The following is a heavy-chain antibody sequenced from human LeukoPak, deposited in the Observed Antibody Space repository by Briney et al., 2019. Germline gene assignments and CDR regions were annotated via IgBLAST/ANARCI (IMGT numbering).Heavy chain of an antibody. Sequence: FPVCSNYSRSVRQTPGKGLGWFSITYSDGNTNYADSVKGRFTISRDNSKNTLSLQMNSLRGEDTAVYFCARKNDLFNAAFDIWGQGTVVTVSS. CDR2: TYSDGNT. V-gene: IGHV3-53*01. D-gene: IGHD1-1*01. CDR1: FPVCSNY. J-gene: IGHJ3*02. CDR3: ARKNDLFNAAFDI.